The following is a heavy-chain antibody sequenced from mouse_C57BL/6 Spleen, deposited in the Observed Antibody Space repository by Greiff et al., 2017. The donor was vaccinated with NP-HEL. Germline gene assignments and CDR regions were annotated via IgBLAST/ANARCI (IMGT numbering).Heavy chain of an antibody. CDR3: ARGWGLYYGSSYYFDY. D-gene: IGHD1-1*01. CDR2: IDPSDSYT. J-gene: IGHJ2*01. V-gene: IGHV1-50*01. Sequence: QVQLQQPGAELVKPGASVKLSCKASGYTFTSYWMQWVKQRPGQGLEWIGEIDPSDSYTNYNQKFKGKATLTVDTSSSTAYMQLSSLTSEDSAVYYCARGWGLYYGSSYYFDYWGQGTTLTVSS. CDR1: GYTFTSYW.